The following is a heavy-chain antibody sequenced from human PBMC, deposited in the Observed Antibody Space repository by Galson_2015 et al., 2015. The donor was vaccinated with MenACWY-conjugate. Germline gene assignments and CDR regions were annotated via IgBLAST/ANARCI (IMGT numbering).Heavy chain of an antibody. Sequence: SVKVSCKASGYTFTSYGISWVRQAPGQGLEWMGWISAYNGNTNYAQKLQGRVTMTTDTSTSTAYMELRSLRPDDTAVYYCARDGGIVGATGGGDYWGQGTLVTVSS. V-gene: IGHV1-18*01. CDR2: ISAYNGNT. CDR1: GYTFTSYG. CDR3: ARDGGIVGATGGGDY. D-gene: IGHD1-26*01. J-gene: IGHJ4*02.